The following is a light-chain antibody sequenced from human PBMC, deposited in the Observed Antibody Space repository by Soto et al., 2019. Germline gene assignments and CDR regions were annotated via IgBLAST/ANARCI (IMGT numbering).Light chain of an antibody. CDR3: SSYTSRSTLVV. V-gene: IGLV2-14*01. CDR1: SNDVGGYNY. Sequence: QSVLTQPASVSGSPGQAITISCTGTSNDVGGYNYVSWYQQHPGKAPKLMIYDVSNRPSGVSNRFSGSKSGNTASLTISGLQAEDEADYYCSSYTSRSTLVVFGGGTKLTVL. J-gene: IGLJ2*01. CDR2: DVS.